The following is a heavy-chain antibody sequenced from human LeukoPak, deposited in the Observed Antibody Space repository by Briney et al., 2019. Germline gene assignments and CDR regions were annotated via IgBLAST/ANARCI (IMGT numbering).Heavy chain of an antibody. J-gene: IGHJ4*02. D-gene: IGHD3/OR15-3a*01. CDR1: GYSFTNYW. CDR2: IYPGDSDT. CDR3: ARCGNVISALGPNYFDY. V-gene: IGHV5-51*01. Sequence: PGESLKISCKGSGYSFTNYWIGWVRQMPGKGLEWMGIIYPGDSDTTYSPSFQGQVTISADKSISTAYLQWSSLKASDTAMYYCARCGNVISALGPNYFDYWGQGTLVTVSS.